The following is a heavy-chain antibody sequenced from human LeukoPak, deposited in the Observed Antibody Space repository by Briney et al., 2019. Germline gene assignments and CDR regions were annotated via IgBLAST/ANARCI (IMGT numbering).Heavy chain of an antibody. CDR2: INTNTGNP. CDR1: RYTFTSYG. V-gene: IGHV7-4-1*02. CDR3: ARRGYCSGGSCSNTYFDY. D-gene: IGHD2-15*01. J-gene: IGHJ4*02. Sequence: GASVKVSCKASRYTFTSYGMNWVRQAPGQGLEWMGWINTNTGNPTYAQDFTGRFVFSLDTSVSTTYLQISSLKAEDTAVYYCARRGYCSGGSCSNTYFDYWGQGTLVTVSS.